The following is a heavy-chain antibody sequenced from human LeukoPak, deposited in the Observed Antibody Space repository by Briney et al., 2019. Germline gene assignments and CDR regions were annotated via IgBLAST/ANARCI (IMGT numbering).Heavy chain of an antibody. CDR1: GFTFSSYS. CDR3: ATGYSYGFDY. Sequence: GGSLRLSCAASGFTFSSYSMNWDRQAPGKGLEWVSYISSSSSTIYYADSVKGRFTISRDNAKNSLYLQMNSLRAEDTAVYYCATGYSYGFDYWGQGTLVTVSS. CDR2: ISSSSSTI. D-gene: IGHD5-18*01. J-gene: IGHJ4*02. V-gene: IGHV3-48*01.